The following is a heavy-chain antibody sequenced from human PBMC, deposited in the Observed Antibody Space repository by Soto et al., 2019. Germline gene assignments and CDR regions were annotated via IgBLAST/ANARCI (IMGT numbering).Heavy chain of an antibody. Sequence: SVKVSCKASGGTFSSYAISWVRQAPGQGLEWMGGIIPIFGTANYAQKFQGRVTITADESTSTAYMELSSLRSEDTAVYYCARGRDIVVVVAALYYYYGMDVWGQGSTVTVSS. CDR3: ARGRDIVVVVAALYYYYGMDV. CDR2: IIPIFGTA. CDR1: GGTFSSYA. D-gene: IGHD2-15*01. J-gene: IGHJ6*02. V-gene: IGHV1-69*13.